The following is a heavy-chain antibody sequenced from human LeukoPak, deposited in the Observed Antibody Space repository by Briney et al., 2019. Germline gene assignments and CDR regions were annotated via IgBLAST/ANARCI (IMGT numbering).Heavy chain of an antibody. D-gene: IGHD3-9*01. CDR2: IIPIFGTA. CDR3: ARVTDILTASEDY. Sequence: GASVKVSCKASGGTFNNYAISWVRQAPGQGLEWMGGIIPIFGTANYAQKFQGRVTITADKSTSTAYMELSSLRSEDTAVYYCARVTDILTASEDYWGQGTLVTVSS. CDR1: GGTFNNYA. J-gene: IGHJ4*02. V-gene: IGHV1-69*06.